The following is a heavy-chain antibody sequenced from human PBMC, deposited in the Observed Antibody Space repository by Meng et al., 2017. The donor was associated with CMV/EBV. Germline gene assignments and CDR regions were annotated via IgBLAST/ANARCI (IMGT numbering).Heavy chain of an antibody. V-gene: IGHV1-69*02. Sequence: SVPVSCQASVGIFSSYTISWVRQAPGQGLEGMGRIIAILGIADYAQKFQGRVTITADKSTSTAYMELSSLGSEDTAVYYCAPSSTVMVANPIYYGMDVWGQGTTVTVSS. CDR3: APSSTVMVANPIYYGMDV. J-gene: IGHJ6*02. CDR1: VGIFSSYT. CDR2: IIAILGIA. D-gene: IGHD5-18*01.